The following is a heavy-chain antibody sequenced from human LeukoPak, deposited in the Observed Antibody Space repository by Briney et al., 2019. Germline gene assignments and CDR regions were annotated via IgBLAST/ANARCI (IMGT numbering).Heavy chain of an antibody. CDR3: ARMGVIVVVTVNDFDY. Sequence: ASVKVSCKASGYTFTSYGISWVRQAPGQGLEWMGWISAYNGNTNYAQKLQGRVTMTTDTSTSTAYMELRSLRSDDTAVYYCARMGVIVVVTVNDFDYWGQGTLVTVSS. D-gene: IGHD2-21*02. CDR2: ISAYNGNT. J-gene: IGHJ4*02. V-gene: IGHV1-18*01. CDR1: GYTFTSYG.